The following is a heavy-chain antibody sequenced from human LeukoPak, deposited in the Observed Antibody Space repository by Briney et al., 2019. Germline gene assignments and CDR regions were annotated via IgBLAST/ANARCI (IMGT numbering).Heavy chain of an antibody. D-gene: IGHD2-2*01. Sequence: GRSMRLSCAAYGFTFSSYAMHWVRQAPGKWLEWVAVISYDGSNKYYADSVKGRFTISRDNSKNTLYLQMNSLRAEDTAVYYCARDPLPAAIEYFQHWGQGTLVTVSS. CDR2: ISYDGSNK. CDR1: GFTFSSYA. CDR3: ARDPLPAAIEYFQH. V-gene: IGHV3-30-3*01. J-gene: IGHJ1*01.